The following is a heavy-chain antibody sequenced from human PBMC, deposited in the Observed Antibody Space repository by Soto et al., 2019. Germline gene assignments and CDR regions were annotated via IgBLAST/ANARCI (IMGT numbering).Heavy chain of an antibody. V-gene: IGHV3-21*01. D-gene: IGHD2-2*01. Sequence: PVGSLRLSFTVSGFAFNNYGINWVRQAPGKGLEWVSSISKSDYTYYSDSVKGRFTISRDNAKNSVSLQMNTLRVEDTAVYYCAREDSIIIPAVSDFWGQRTLVTVSS. CDR3: AREDSIIIPAVSDF. J-gene: IGHJ4*02. CDR2: ISKSDYT. CDR1: GFAFNNYG.